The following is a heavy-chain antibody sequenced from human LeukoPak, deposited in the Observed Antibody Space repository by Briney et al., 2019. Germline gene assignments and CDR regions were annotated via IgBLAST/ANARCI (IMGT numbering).Heavy chain of an antibody. CDR2: IGHASSPI. CDR3: ARDEAYAFDI. V-gene: IGHV3-48*02. CDR1: GFTFRSYS. J-gene: IGHJ3*02. Sequence: GGSLRLSCAASGFTFRSYSMNWVRQAPGKGLEWVSYIGHASSPISYADSEKGRFTISRDNAKNSLYLQMDSLRDEDTAVYYCARDEAYAFDIWGQGTMVTVSS.